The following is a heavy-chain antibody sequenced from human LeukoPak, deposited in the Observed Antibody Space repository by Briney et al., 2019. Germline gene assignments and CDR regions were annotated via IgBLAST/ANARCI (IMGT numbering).Heavy chain of an antibody. J-gene: IGHJ6*02. CDR1: GGSVSSGSYY. V-gene: IGHV4-61*01. CDR3: ARDREEVVVTSSPYGMDV. D-gene: IGHD3-22*01. Sequence: SETLSLTCTVSGGSVSSGSYYWSWIRQPPGKGLEWIGYIYYSGSTNYNPSLKSRVTISVDTSKNQFSLKLSSVTAADTAVYYCARDREEVVVTSSPYGMDVWGQGTTVTVSS. CDR2: IYYSGST.